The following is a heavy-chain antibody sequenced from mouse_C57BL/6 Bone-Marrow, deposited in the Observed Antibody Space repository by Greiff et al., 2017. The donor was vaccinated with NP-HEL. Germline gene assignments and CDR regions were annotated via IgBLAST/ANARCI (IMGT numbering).Heavy chain of an antibody. CDR2: ISSGGDYI. Sequence: EVQVVESGEGLVKPGGSLKLSCAASGFTFSSYAMSWVRQTPEKRLEWVAYISSGGDYIYYADTVKGRFTISRDNARNTLYLQMSSLKSEDTAMYYCTRDPYYYGSSYEYFDVWGTGTTVTVSS. V-gene: IGHV5-9-1*02. CDR3: TRDPYYYGSSYEYFDV. CDR1: GFTFSSYA. J-gene: IGHJ1*03. D-gene: IGHD1-1*01.